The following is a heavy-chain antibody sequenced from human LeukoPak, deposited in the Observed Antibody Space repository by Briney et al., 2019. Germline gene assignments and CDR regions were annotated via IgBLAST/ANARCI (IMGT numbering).Heavy chain of an antibody. CDR2: ISSSSNTI. J-gene: IGHJ4*02. D-gene: IGHD3-22*01. CDR1: GFTFSNYG. CDR3: ARWLGANHYYDSSGPRDY. Sequence: QTGTSLRLSCAASGFTFSNYGMNWVRQAPGKGLEWISYISSSSNTIYYADSVKGRFTISRDNAKNSLYLQMNSLRAEDTAVYYCARWLGANHYYDSSGPRDYGGQGTLVTVSS. V-gene: IGHV3-48*04.